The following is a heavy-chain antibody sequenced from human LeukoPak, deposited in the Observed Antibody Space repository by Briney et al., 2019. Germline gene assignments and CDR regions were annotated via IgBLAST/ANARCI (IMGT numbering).Heavy chain of an antibody. CDR1: GGSISSYD. V-gene: IGHV4-59*01. CDR2: IYYSGST. D-gene: IGHD5-24*01. CDR3: ARARRDGYNYHFDY. J-gene: IGHJ4*02. Sequence: PSETLSLTCTVSGGSISSYDWSWIRQRPGKGLEWIGTIYYSGSTKSNPSLKSRVTISVDTSKNQFSLKLSSVTAADTAVYYCARARRDGYNYHFDYWGQGTLVTASS.